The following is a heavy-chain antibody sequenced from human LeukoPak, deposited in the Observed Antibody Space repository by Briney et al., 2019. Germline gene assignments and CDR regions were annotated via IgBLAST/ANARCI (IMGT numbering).Heavy chain of an antibody. V-gene: IGHV3-23*01. CDR2: ISGSGGST. D-gene: IGHD3-16*02. J-gene: IGHJ6*03. CDR3: AKDSPSLTSTLYYMDV. Sequence: PGGSLRLSCAASGFTFSSYAMSWVRQAPGKGLEWVSAISGSGGSTYYADSVKGRFTISRDNSKNTLYLQMNSLRAEDTAVYYCAKDSPSLTSTLYYMDVWGKGTTVTVSS. CDR1: GFTFSSYA.